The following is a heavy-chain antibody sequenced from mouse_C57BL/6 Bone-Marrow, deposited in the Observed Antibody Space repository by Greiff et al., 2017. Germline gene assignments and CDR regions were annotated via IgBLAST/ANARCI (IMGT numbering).Heavy chain of an antibody. J-gene: IGHJ4*01. V-gene: IGHV5-2*01. Sequence: DVMLVESGGGLVQPGESLKLSCESNEYEFPSHDMSWVRKTPEKRLELVAAINSDGGSTYYPDTMERRFIISRDNTKKTLYLQMSSLRSEDTALYYCSRHYSNAYAMDYWGQGTSVTVSS. CDR1: EYEFPSHD. CDR3: SRHYSNAYAMDY. D-gene: IGHD2-5*01. CDR2: INSDGGST.